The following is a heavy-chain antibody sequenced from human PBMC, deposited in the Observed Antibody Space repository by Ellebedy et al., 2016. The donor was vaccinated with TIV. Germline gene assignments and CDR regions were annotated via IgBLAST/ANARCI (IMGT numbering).Heavy chain of an antibody. D-gene: IGHD3-22*01. Sequence: PGGSLRLSCAGSGFTFSTYAMSWVRRAPGKGLEWVSALSFSGGRTYYADSVKGRFTIYRDNSKNTLYLQMHNLRAEDTAVYYWAKETDSSGYYRYYFDYWGQGILVTVYS. CDR2: LSFSGGRT. V-gene: IGHV3-23*01. CDR1: GFTFSTYA. J-gene: IGHJ4*02. CDR3: AKETDSSGYYRYYFDY.